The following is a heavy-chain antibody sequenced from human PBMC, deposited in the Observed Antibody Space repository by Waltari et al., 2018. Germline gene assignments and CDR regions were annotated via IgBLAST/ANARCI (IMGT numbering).Heavy chain of an antibody. V-gene: IGHV3-74*01. Sequence: EVQLVESGGGLVQPGGALRLHWAASGFPFSSYWMHWVRQAPGKGLVWVSRINGDGSRTYYADSVKGRFTISRDNAKNTLYLQMNSLSAEDTAIYYCARGHLTGYCNDYWGQGTLVTVSS. J-gene: IGHJ4*02. CDR3: ARGHLTGYCNDY. CDR1: GFPFSSYW. D-gene: IGHD3-9*01. CDR2: INGDGSRT.